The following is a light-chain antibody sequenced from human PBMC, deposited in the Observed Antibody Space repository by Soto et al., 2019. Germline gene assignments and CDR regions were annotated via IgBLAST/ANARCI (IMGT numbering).Light chain of an antibody. CDR1: QSISNY. V-gene: IGKV1-39*01. J-gene: IGKJ4*01. CDR3: QQSYGTPLT. Sequence: DMEMTQSPSSLSASVGDRVTITCRASQSISNYLNWYQHKPGKVPKPLIYAASSLQSGVPTRSSGSGSGTDFTLTINSLQPEDFATYYCQQSYGTPLTFGGGTKIEIK. CDR2: AAS.